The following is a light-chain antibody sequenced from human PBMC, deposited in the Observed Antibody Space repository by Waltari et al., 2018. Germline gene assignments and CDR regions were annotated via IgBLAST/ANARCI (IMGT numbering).Light chain of an antibody. Sequence: DIQMTQSPSTLSASVGDRVTIPCRASQRISSWLAWYQQKPGKAPKLLIYKASSFESGVPSRFSGSGSGTEFTLTISSLQPDDFATYYCQQYNSYWTFGQGTKVEIK. CDR2: KAS. CDR3: QQYNSYWT. CDR1: QRISSW. J-gene: IGKJ1*01. V-gene: IGKV1-5*03.